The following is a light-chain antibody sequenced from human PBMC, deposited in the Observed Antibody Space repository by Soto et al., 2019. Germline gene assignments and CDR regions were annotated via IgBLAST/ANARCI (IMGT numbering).Light chain of an antibody. V-gene: IGKV1-17*01. CDR3: LQHNNYPWT. Sequence: DIQMTQSPSSLSASIGDRVTITCRASQDIRSDLGWYQQKPGKAPKRLIYAAFTLQSGVPPRFSGSGSGTEFTLTISSLQPEDSATYFCLQHNNYPWTFGQGTKVEIK. CDR2: AAF. J-gene: IGKJ1*01. CDR1: QDIRSD.